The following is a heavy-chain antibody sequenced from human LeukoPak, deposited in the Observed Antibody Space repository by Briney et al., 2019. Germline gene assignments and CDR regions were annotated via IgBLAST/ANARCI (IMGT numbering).Heavy chain of an antibody. Sequence: GGSLILSCAASGFNFSDYYMSWIRQAPGKGLEWVSYISSSSYTIYAASVKGRFTISRDNAKNSLCLQMNSLRVEDTAVYYCARSGEYSAYDPSDYWGQGILVTVSS. CDR1: GFNFSDYY. CDR2: ISSSSYT. CDR3: ARSGEYSAYDPSDY. V-gene: IGHV3-11*03. D-gene: IGHD5-12*01. J-gene: IGHJ4*02.